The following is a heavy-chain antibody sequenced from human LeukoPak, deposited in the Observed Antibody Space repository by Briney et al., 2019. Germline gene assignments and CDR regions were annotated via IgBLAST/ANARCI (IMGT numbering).Heavy chain of an antibody. Sequence: PGGSLRLSCAASGFTFSSYGMHWVRQAPGKGLEWVAVIWYDGSNKYYADSVKGRFTISRDNSKNTLYLQMNTLRAGDTAVYYCARDPYSSTWSYGMDVWGQGTTVTVSS. D-gene: IGHD6-6*01. CDR3: ARDPYSSTWSYGMDV. V-gene: IGHV3-33*01. CDR1: GFTFSSYG. J-gene: IGHJ6*02. CDR2: IWYDGSNK.